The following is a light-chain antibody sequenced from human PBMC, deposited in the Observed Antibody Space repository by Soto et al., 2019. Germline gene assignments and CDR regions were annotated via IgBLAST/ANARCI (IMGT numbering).Light chain of an antibody. Sequence: KQSPVTLSFSPGERATLSCRASQSFRGLLAWYQQKPGQAPRLLIYDAYNRATGIPPSFSGSGSGTEFTLPISSLQSEDFALYYCHQYNSWPPGTFGQGTKVDIK. CDR1: QSFRGL. J-gene: IGKJ2*01. CDR2: DAY. V-gene: IGKV3D-15*01. CDR3: HQYNSWPPGT.